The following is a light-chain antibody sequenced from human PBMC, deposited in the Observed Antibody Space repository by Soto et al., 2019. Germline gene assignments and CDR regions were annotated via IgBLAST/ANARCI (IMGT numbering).Light chain of an antibody. CDR1: SSDVGGYNY. CDR2: DVS. Sequence: QSVLTQPASVYGSPGQSITISCPGTSSDVGGYNYVSWYQQHPGKAPKLMIYDVSNRPSGVSNRFSGSKSGNTASLTISGLQAEDEADYYCSSYTSSSSVVFGGGTQLTVL. J-gene: IGLJ2*01. CDR3: SSYTSSSSVV. V-gene: IGLV2-14*01.